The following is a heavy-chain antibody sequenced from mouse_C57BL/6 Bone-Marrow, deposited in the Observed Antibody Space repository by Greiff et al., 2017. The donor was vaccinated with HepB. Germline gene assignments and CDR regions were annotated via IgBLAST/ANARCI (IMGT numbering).Heavy chain of an antibody. D-gene: IGHD3-2*02. CDR3: ALAQLRPYYYAMDY. Sequence: VMLVESGPGLVAPSQCLSITCTVSGFSLTSYAISWVRQPPGKGLEWLGVIWTGGGTNYNSALKSRLSISKDNSKSQVFLKMNSLQTDDTARYCCALAQLRPYYYAMDYWGQGTSVTVSS. CDR1: GFSLTSYA. V-gene: IGHV2-9-1*01. CDR2: IWTGGGT. J-gene: IGHJ4*01.